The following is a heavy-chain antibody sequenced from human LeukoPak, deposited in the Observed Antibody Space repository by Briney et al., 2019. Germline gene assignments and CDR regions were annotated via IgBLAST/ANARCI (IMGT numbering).Heavy chain of an antibody. V-gene: IGHV3-48*03. CDR1: GFTFSSYE. D-gene: IGHD6-6*01. CDR3: ATVGRAARPGY. CDR2: ISNGGSDI. J-gene: IGHJ4*02. Sequence: GGSLRLSCAASGFTFSSYEMNWVRQAPGKGLEWVSYISNGGSDIYYADSVKGRFTISRDNAKNSLHLQMNSLRAEDTAVYYYATVGRAARPGYWRQGTLVTVSS.